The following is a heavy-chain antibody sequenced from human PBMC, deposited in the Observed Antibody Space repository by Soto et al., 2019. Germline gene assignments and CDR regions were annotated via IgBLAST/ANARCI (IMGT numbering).Heavy chain of an antibody. CDR2: INIDGSTT. Sequence: EVQLVESGGGLVQPGGSLRLSCAASGFTFSSYWMHWVHQAPGKGLVWVSRINIDGSTTNYADSVKGRFTISRDNAKNTLYLQMNSLRAEDTAVFYCARGGRGGFDYWGQGTLVTVSS. D-gene: IGHD3-16*01. J-gene: IGHJ4*02. CDR1: GFTFSSYW. CDR3: ARGGRGGFDY. V-gene: IGHV3-74*01.